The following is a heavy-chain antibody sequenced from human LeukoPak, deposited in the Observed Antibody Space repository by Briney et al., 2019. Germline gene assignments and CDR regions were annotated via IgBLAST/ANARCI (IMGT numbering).Heavy chain of an antibody. D-gene: IGHD2-15*01. CDR2: ISSSSSYI. CDR1: GFTFSSYS. J-gene: IGHJ4*02. Sequence: GGSLRLSCAASGFTFSSYSMNWVRQAPGKGLEWVSSISSSSSYIYYADSVKGRFTISRDNAKNSLYLQMNSLRAEDTAVYYCARVRYCSGGSRRNFDYWGQGTLVTVSS. V-gene: IGHV3-21*01. CDR3: ARVRYCSGGSRRNFDY.